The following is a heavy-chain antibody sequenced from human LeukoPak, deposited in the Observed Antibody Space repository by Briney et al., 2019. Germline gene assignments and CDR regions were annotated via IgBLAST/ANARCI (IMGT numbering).Heavy chain of an antibody. CDR3: ARGTAANWFDP. D-gene: IGHD6-25*01. V-gene: IGHV4-59*01. CDR1: GGSISSYY. CDR2: IYYSGST. J-gene: IGHJ5*02. Sequence: SETLSLTCTVSGGSISSYYWSWIRQPPGKGLEWIGYIYYSGSTNYNPSLKSRVTISVDTSKNQFSLKLSSVTAADTAVYYCARGTAANWFDPWGQGILVTVSS.